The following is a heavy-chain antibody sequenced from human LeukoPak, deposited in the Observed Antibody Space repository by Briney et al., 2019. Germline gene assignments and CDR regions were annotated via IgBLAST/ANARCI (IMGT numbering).Heavy chain of an antibody. CDR2: INHSGST. Sequence: SETLTLTCAVYGGSFSGYYWSWIRQPPGRGLEWNGEINHSGSTNYNPSLKSRVTISVDTSKNQFSLKLSSVTAADTAVYYCARGGRRFDPWGQGTLVTVSS. D-gene: IGHD1-14*01. CDR1: GGSFSGYY. CDR3: ARGGRRFDP. J-gene: IGHJ5*02. V-gene: IGHV4-34*01.